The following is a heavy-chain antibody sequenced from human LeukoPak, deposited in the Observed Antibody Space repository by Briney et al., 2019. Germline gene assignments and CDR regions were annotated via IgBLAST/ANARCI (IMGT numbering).Heavy chain of an antibody. CDR3: ARDQGPGSGSYPERPYYYYGMDV. J-gene: IGHJ6*04. V-gene: IGHV1-46*01. CDR1: GYTFTSYY. Sequence: GASVKVSCKASGYTFTSYYMHWVRQAPGQGLEWMGIINPSGGSTSYAQKFQGRVTMTRDTSTSTVYMELSSLRSEDTAVYYCARDQGPGSGSYPERPYYYYGMDVWGKGTTVTVSS. D-gene: IGHD3-10*01. CDR2: INPSGGST.